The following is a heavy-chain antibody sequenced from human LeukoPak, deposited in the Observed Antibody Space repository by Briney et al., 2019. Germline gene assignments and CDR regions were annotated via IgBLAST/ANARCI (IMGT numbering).Heavy chain of an antibody. V-gene: IGHV3-73*01. CDR2: IRTKTDNYAT. Sequence: PGGSLRLSCAASGFTFSGSAIHWVRQASGKGLEWVGRIRTKTDNYATAYAASVKGRFTISRDDSKNTAYLQMNSLKTEDTAVYYCTRIAAAGGYYYYGMDVWGQGTTVTVSS. D-gene: IGHD6-13*01. J-gene: IGHJ6*02. CDR1: GFTFSGSA. CDR3: TRIAAAGGYYYYGMDV.